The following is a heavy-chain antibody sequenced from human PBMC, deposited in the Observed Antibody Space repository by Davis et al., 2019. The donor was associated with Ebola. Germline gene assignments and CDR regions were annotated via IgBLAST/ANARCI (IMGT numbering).Heavy chain of an antibody. CDR3: ARVEDYGDPGNFDL. J-gene: IGHJ2*01. D-gene: IGHD4-17*01. CDR2: ISSSSSYI. CDR1: GFTFSSYS. V-gene: IGHV3-21*01. Sequence: PGGSLRLSCAASGFTFSSYSMNWVRQAPGKGLEWVSSISSSSSYIYYADSVKGRFTISRDNAKNSLYLQMNSLRAEDTAVYYCARVEDYGDPGNFDLWGRGTLVTVSS.